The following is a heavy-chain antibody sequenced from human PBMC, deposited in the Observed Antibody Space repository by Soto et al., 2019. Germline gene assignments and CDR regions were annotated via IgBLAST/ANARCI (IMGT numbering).Heavy chain of an antibody. CDR3: ATDSPRYCSSTSCYPSFDP. D-gene: IGHD2-2*01. V-gene: IGHV1-24*01. CDR1: GYTLTELS. Sequence: ASVKVSCKVSGYTLTELSMHWVRQAPGKGLEWMGGFDPEDGETIYAQKFQGRVTMTEDTSTDTAYMELSSLRSEDTAVYYCATDSPRYCSSTSCYPSFDPWGQGTLVTVSS. CDR2: FDPEDGET. J-gene: IGHJ5*02.